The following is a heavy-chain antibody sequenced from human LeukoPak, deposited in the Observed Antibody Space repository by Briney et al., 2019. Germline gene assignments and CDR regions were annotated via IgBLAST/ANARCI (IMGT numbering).Heavy chain of an antibody. D-gene: IGHD2-2*02. J-gene: IGHJ3*02. V-gene: IGHV1-69*05. CDR1: GGTFSSYA. CDR2: IIPIFGTA. CDR3: ARGIVPAAIRGAFDI. Sequence: GASVKVSCKASGGTFSSYAISWVRQAPGQGLEWMGGIIPIFGTANYAQKFQGRVTITTDESTSTAYMELSSLRSEDTAVYYCARGIVPAAIRGAFDIWGQGTMVTVSS.